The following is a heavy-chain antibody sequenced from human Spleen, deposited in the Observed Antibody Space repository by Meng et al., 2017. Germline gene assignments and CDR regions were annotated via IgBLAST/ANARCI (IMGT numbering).Heavy chain of an antibody. Sequence: VQLQPWGAALLKASETLSLTCVVSGGSFSDYYWSWIRQPPGKGLEWIGEINHSGSTNYNPSLESRATISVDTSQNNLSLKLSSVTAADSAVYYCARGPTTMAHDFDYWGQGTLVTVSS. CDR2: INHSGST. D-gene: IGHD4-11*01. J-gene: IGHJ4*02. CDR3: ARGPTTMAHDFDY. V-gene: IGHV4-34*01. CDR1: GGSFSDYY.